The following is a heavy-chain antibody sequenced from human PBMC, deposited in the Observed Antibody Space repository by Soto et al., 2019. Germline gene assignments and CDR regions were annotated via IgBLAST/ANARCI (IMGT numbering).Heavy chain of an antibody. CDR2: IIPIFGTA. Sequence: QVQLVQSGAEVKKPGSSVKVSCKASGGTFSSYAISWVRQAPGQGLEWMGGIIPIFGTANYAQKFQGRVTSTAEEATSTAYMEVSSLRSEDMAVYYCERRGRRKHALDIWGQGTMVTVSS. J-gene: IGHJ3*02. CDR3: ERRGRRKHALDI. CDR1: GGTFSSYA. V-gene: IGHV1-69*12. D-gene: IGHD3-10*01.